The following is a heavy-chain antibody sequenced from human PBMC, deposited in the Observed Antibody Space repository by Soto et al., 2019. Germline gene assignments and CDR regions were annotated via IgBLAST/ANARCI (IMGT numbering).Heavy chain of an antibody. CDR2: ISSGSTTI. V-gene: IGHV3-48*01. Sequence: PGGSLRLSCAASGFTFSSYSMNWVRQAPGKGLEWVSYISSGSTTIYYADSVKGRFTISRDNAQNSLYLQMNSLRAEDTAVYYCARVATAGGSKNWFDPWGQGT. CDR1: GFTFSSYS. CDR3: ARVATAGGSKNWFDP. D-gene: IGHD6-13*01. J-gene: IGHJ5*02.